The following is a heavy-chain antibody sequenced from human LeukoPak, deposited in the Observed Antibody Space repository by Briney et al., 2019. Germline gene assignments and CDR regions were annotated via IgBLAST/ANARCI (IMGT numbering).Heavy chain of an antibody. V-gene: IGHV4-34*01. CDR2: INHSGST. CDR1: GFTVSSNY. D-gene: IGHD2-2*01. CDR3: ARVTVVVPAAMHDY. J-gene: IGHJ4*02. Sequence: GSLRLSCAASGFTVSSNYWSWIRQPPGKGLEWIGEINHSGSTNYNPSLKSRVTISVDTSKNQFSLKLSSVTAADTAVYYCARVTVVVPAAMHDYWGQGTLVTVSS.